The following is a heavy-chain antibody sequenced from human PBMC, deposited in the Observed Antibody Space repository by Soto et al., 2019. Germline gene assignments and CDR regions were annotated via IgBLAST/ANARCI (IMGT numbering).Heavy chain of an antibody. J-gene: IGHJ4*01. V-gene: IGHV3-23*01. CDR2: ISSNGAST. CDR3: VSWVSAHFDY. Sequence: GGSLRLSCAASGFTFDSPYSHGMSWVRQSPGKGPEWVSTISSNGASTHYAESVKGRFTISKDASRNTVHLHMNSLRAEDTATYFCVSWVSAHFDYWGHGTPVTVSS. D-gene: IGHD2-8*01. CDR1: GFTFDSPYSHG.